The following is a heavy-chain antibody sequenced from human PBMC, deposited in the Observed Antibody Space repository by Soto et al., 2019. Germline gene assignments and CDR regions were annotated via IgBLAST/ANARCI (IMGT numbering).Heavy chain of an antibody. CDR2: INPNSGGT. Sequence: ASVKVSCKASGYTFTGCYMHWVRQAPGQGLEWMGWINPNSGGTNFAQKFQGRVTMTRDTSISTAYMELSRLRSDDTAVYYCARDNSSSWFDYWGQGTLVTVSS. CDR1: GYTFTGCY. V-gene: IGHV1-2*02. CDR3: ARDNSSSWFDY. J-gene: IGHJ4*02. D-gene: IGHD6-13*01.